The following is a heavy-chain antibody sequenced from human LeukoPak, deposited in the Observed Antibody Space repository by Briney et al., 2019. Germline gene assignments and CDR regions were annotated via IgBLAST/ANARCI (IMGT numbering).Heavy chain of an antibody. J-gene: IGHJ5*02. D-gene: IGHD6-6*01. Sequence: SETLSLTCTVSGYSISSGYYWGWIRQPPGKGLEWIGCIYHSGSTYYNPSLKSRVTISVDTSKNQFSLKLSSVTAADTAVYYCARYRYSSSSNRWFDPWGQGTLVTVSS. CDR3: ARYRYSSSSNRWFDP. V-gene: IGHV4-38-2*02. CDR2: IYHSGST. CDR1: GYSISSGYY.